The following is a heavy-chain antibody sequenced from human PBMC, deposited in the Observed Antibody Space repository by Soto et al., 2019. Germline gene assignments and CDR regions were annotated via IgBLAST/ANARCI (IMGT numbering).Heavy chain of an antibody. D-gene: IGHD3-10*01. CDR2: IYDSGRT. Sequence: QVQLQESGPGLVKPSETLSLTCTVSGDSISSYYWTWIRQPPGEGLEWIGYIYDSGRTYYNPSLKSRGTIPVDTSTNQFSLRLSSGSAPDTAVYYCARGTIPYYYYGMDVWGQGATVTVSS. CDR1: GDSISSYY. CDR3: ARGTIPYYYYGMDV. J-gene: IGHJ6*02. V-gene: IGHV4-59*01.